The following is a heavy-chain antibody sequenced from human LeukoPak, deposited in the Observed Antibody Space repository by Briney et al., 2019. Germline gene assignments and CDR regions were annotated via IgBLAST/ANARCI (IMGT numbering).Heavy chain of an antibody. D-gene: IGHD3-22*01. V-gene: IGHV3-7*03. CDR1: GFTFSSYW. J-gene: IGHJ4*02. Sequence: GGSLRLSCAASGFTFSSYWMSWVRQAPGKGLEWVANIKQDGSEKYYVDSVKGRFTISRDNAKNSLYLQMNSLRAEDTAVYYCAKTRRYYYDSSGPYWGQGTLVTVSS. CDR3: AKTRRYYYDSSGPY. CDR2: IKQDGSEK.